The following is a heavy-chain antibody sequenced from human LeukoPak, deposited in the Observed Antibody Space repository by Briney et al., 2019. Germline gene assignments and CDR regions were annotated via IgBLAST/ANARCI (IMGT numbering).Heavy chain of an antibody. V-gene: IGHV1-2*02. D-gene: IGHD6-13*01. CDR1: GYTFTGYY. CDR2: INPSSGGA. CDR3: ARSSPPTYYHFYYYMDV. J-gene: IGHJ6*03. Sequence: ASVTVSCMASGYTFTGYYLHWVRQAPGQGLEWMGWINPSSGGAKYAQNFQGRVIITTDTSISTAYMELSSLRSDDTAVYYCARSSPPTYYHFYYYMDVWGKGSTVTVSS.